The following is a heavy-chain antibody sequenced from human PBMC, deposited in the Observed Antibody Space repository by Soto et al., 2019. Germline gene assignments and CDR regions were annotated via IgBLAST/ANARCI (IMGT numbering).Heavy chain of an antibody. CDR3: ARGVPGAAAWFGP. CDR1: GYTFTGYY. V-gene: IGHV1-2*02. J-gene: IGHJ5*02. Sequence: AASVKVSCKASGYTFTGYYMHWVRQAPGQGLEWMGWINPNSGGTNYAQKFQGRVTMTRDTSISTAYMELSRLRSDDTAVYYCARGVPGAAAWFGPWGQGARVTVSS. CDR2: INPNSGGT. D-gene: IGHD2-2*01.